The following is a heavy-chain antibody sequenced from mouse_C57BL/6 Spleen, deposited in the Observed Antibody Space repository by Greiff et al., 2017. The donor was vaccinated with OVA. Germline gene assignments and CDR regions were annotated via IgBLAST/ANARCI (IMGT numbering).Heavy chain of an antibody. CDR1: GYTFTDYN. Sequence: VQLQQSGPELVKPGASVKIPCKASGYTFTDYNMDWVKQSHGKSLEWIGDINPNNGGTIYNQKFKGKATLTVDKSSSTAYMELRSLTSEDTAVYYCARRGYYGRIYYFDYWGQGTTLTVSS. V-gene: IGHV1-18*01. CDR2: INPNNGGT. J-gene: IGHJ2*01. CDR3: ARRGYYGRIYYFDY. D-gene: IGHD1-1*01.